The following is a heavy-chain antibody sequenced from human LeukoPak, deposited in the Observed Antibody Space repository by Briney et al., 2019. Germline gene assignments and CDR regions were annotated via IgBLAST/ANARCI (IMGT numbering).Heavy chain of an antibody. CDR3: ARGVLRITIFGVPPRNWFDP. Sequence: SETLSLTCAVYGGSFSGYYWSWIRQPPGKGLEWIGEINHSGSTNYNPSLKSRVTISVDTSKNQFSLKLSSVTAADTAVYYCARGVLRITIFGVPPRNWFDPWGQGTLVTVSS. CDR2: INHSGST. V-gene: IGHV4-34*01. CDR1: GGSFSGYY. D-gene: IGHD3-3*01. J-gene: IGHJ5*02.